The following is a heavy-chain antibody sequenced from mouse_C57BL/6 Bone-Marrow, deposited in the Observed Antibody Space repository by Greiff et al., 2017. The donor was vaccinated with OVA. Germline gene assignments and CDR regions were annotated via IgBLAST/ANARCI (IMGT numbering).Heavy chain of an antibody. CDR1: GFSLTSYG. CDR3: ARNWLLLRYWYFDV. D-gene: IGHD1-1*01. J-gene: IGHJ1*03. CDR2: IWSGGST. Sequence: QVQLKQSGPGLVQPSQSLSITCTVSGFSLTSYGVHRVRQSPGKGLEWLGVIWSGGSTDYNAAFISRLSISKDNSKSQVFFKMNRLQADDTAIYYCARNWLLLRYWYFDVWGTGTTVTVSS. V-gene: IGHV2-2*01.